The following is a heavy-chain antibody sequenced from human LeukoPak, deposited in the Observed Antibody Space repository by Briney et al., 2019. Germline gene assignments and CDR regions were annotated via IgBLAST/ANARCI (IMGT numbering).Heavy chain of an antibody. CDR1: GFTFSSYS. J-gene: IGHJ6*02. CDR3: ARDPATDYYGMDV. V-gene: IGHV3-48*01. CDR2: ISSSSSTI. Sequence: GGSLRLSCAASGFTFSSYSMNWVRQAPGKGLEWVSYISSSSSTIYYADSVKGRFTISRDNAKNSLYLQMNSLRAEDTAVYYCARDPATDYYGMDVWAKGPRSPSP.